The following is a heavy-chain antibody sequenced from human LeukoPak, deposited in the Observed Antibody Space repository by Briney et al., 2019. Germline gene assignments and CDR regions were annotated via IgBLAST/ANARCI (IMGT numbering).Heavy chain of an antibody. V-gene: IGHV3-30*03. CDR1: RITFSGFG. Sequence: PGGSLRLSCSPSRITFSGFGVHWVRQAPGKGLEWVALISHDGGNAEYVESVTGRFTISRDNSKNMVYLEMTSLRSDDTAVSYCARGTLELDYWGLGTLVIVSS. J-gene: IGHJ4*02. D-gene: IGHD1-1*01. CDR3: ARGTLELDY. CDR2: ISHDGGNA.